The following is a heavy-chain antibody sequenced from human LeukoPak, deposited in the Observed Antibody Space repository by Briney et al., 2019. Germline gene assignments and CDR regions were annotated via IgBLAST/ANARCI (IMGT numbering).Heavy chain of an antibody. Sequence: SLRLSCAASGFTFDDYAMHWVRQAPGKGLEWVSGISWNSGSIGYADSVKGRFTISRDNAKNSLYLQMNSLRAEDTALYYCAKGSGYDSSGYHDYWGQGTLVTVSS. J-gene: IGHJ4*02. CDR2: ISWNSGSI. CDR3: AKGSGYDSSGYHDY. CDR1: GFTFDDYA. V-gene: IGHV3-9*01. D-gene: IGHD3-22*01.